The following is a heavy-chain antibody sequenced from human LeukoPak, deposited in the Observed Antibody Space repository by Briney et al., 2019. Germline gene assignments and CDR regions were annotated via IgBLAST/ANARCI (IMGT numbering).Heavy chain of an antibody. CDR1: GGSFSGYY. CDR3: ARTGEIRYFDWLPPRYYFDY. J-gene: IGHJ4*02. CDR2: INHSGST. Sequence: PSETLSLTCAVYGGSFSGYYWSWIRQPPGKGLEWIGEINHSGSTNYNPSLKSRVTISVDTSKNQFSLKLSSVTAADTAVYYCARTGEIRYFDWLPPRYYFDYWGQGTLVTVSS. V-gene: IGHV4-34*01. D-gene: IGHD3-9*01.